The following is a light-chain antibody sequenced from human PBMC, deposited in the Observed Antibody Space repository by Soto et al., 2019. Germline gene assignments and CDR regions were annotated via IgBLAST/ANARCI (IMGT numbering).Light chain of an antibody. J-gene: IGKJ4*01. Sequence: MTQSPSSVSASLGDRVTITCRASQGIGVYLAWFQQKPGNVPKLLIYAASTLQSGVPSRFSGSGSGTDFTLTISSLQPEDVATYYCQKYNSAPLTFGGGTKVEIK. CDR1: QGIGVY. CDR3: QKYNSAPLT. CDR2: AAS. V-gene: IGKV1-27*01.